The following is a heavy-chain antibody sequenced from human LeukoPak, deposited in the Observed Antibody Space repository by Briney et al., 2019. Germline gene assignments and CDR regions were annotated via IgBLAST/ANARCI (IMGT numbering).Heavy chain of an antibody. Sequence: SETLSLTCTVSGESINPYYWNWIRQSAGKGLEWIGHIYKSGTTNFNPSLTSRVTMSLDTSRNQFSLELRSVTAADTAVYFCARSFLDYMDVWGKGTTVTVSS. CDR3: ARSFLDYMDV. J-gene: IGHJ6*03. D-gene: IGHD2/OR15-2a*01. V-gene: IGHV4-4*07. CDR2: IYKSGTT. CDR1: GESINPYY.